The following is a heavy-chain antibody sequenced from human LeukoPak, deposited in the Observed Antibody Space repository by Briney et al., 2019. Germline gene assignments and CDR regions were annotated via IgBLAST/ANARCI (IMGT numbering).Heavy chain of an antibody. J-gene: IGHJ4*02. D-gene: IGHD5-18*01. CDR1: GYTFTSYG. V-gene: IGHV1-18*01. CDR2: ISDQNGNT. Sequence: GASVEVSCKASGYTFTSYGISWVRQAPGQGLEWMGWISDQNGNTKYAQKFQGRVTMTTDTSTNTAYMELRSLRSDDTAVYYCAREGGYTNGNFDYWGQGTPVTVSS. CDR3: AREGGYTNGNFDY.